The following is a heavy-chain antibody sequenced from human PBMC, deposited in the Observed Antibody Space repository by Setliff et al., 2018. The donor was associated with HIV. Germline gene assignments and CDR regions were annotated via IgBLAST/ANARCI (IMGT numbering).Heavy chain of an antibody. V-gene: IGHV1-2*02. D-gene: IGHD2-15*01. CDR1: GYLFTGYY. CDR2: INVNSGST. J-gene: IGHJ6*03. CDR3: ARDSPRQRVVDNYYYMDV. Sequence: ASVKVSCKASGYLFTGYYMHWVRQAPGQGLEWMGWINVNSGSTGYTQRFQGRVTMTRDTSRGTVYMDLSSLRSEDTAVYYCARDSPRQRVVDNYYYMDVWGKGTTVTVS.